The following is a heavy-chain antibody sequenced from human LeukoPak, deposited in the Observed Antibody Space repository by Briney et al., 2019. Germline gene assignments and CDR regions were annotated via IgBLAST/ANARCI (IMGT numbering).Heavy chain of an antibody. Sequence: PWGSLRLSCAASGFTISNAWMSWVRQAPGKGLEWVGRIKSNTDGGTTDYAAPVKGRFTITRDDSKNTLYLQMHSLKTEDTAVYYCTTDELGIAADLIDYWGQGTLVTVSS. CDR2: IKSNTDGGTT. CDR1: GFTISNAW. J-gene: IGHJ4*02. CDR3: TTDELGIAADLIDY. D-gene: IGHD6-13*01. V-gene: IGHV3-15*01.